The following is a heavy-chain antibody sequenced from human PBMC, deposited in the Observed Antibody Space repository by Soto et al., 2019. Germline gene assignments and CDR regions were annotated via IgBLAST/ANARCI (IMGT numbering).Heavy chain of an antibody. D-gene: IGHD1-7*01. V-gene: IGHV1-69*01. CDR1: GGTFSSYA. Sequence: QVQLVQSGAEVKKPGSSVKVSCKASGGTFSSYAISWVRQAPGQGLEWMGGIIPIFGTANYAQKFQGRVTITADESTSTAYMELSSLRSEDTAVYYCARMGGITVTPDYYYYGRDVRGQGTTVTVSS. CDR3: ARMGGITVTPDYYYYGRDV. CDR2: IIPIFGTA. J-gene: IGHJ6*02.